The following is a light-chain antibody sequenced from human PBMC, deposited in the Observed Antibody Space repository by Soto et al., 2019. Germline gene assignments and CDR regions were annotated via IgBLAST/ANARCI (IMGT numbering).Light chain of an antibody. CDR3: QQRGNWPYT. Sequence: EIVLTQSPATLFLSPGERATLSCRASQSVSSYLAWYQQKPGQAPRLLIYDASNRATGIPARFSGSGSGTDFTLTISSLEPEDFAVYYCQQRGNWPYTFGQGTKLEIK. CDR2: DAS. V-gene: IGKV3-11*01. CDR1: QSVSSY. J-gene: IGKJ2*01.